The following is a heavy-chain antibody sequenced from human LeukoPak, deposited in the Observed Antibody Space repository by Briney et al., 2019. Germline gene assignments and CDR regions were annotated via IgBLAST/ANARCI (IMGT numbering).Heavy chain of an antibody. CDR3: ARPGTSWAFDY. CDR1: GFTFSTYW. D-gene: IGHD6-13*01. J-gene: IGHJ4*02. CDR2: IKEAGSEK. Sequence: GGSLRLSCAASGFTFSTYWMSWVRQAPGKGLEWVASIKEAGSEKTYVDSVKGRFTISRDNAKNSLYLQMNSLRAEDTAVYYCARPGTSWAFDYWGQGTLGTVSS. V-gene: IGHV3-7*03.